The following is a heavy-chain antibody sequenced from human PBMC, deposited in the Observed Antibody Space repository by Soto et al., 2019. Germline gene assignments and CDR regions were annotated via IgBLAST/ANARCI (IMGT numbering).Heavy chain of an antibody. CDR3: ARARALSGVVPAATYYYYYGMDV. CDR1: GGTFSSYA. V-gene: IGHV1-69*06. J-gene: IGHJ6*02. Sequence: SSVKVSCKASGGTFSSYAISWVRQAPGQGLEWMGGIIPIFGTANYAQKFQGRVTITADKSTSTAYMELSSLRSEDTAVYHCARARALSGVVPAATYYYYYGMDVWG. D-gene: IGHD2-2*01. CDR2: IIPIFGTA.